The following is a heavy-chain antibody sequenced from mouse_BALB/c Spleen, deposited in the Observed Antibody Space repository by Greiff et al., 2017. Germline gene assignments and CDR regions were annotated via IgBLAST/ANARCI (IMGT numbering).Heavy chain of an antibody. V-gene: IGHV5-6-2*01. J-gene: IGHJ2*01. CDR2: INSNGGST. D-gene: IGHD1-1*01. Sequence: EVMLVESGGGLVKLGGSLKLSCAASGFTFSSYYMSWVRQTPGKRLELVAAINSNGGSTYYPDTVKGRFTISRDNAKNTMYLQISSLKSEDTALYDRAKRNYGSSYAFDYWGQGTTLTVSS. CDR3: AKRNYGSSYAFDY. CDR1: GFTFSSYY.